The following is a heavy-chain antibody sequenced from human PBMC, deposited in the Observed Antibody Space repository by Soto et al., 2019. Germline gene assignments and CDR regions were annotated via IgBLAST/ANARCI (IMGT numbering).Heavy chain of an antibody. CDR1: GFTVSSNY. D-gene: IGHD6-13*01. V-gene: IGHV3-53*01. CDR2: IYSGGST. CDR3: ASESYSSSWYGEYFQH. Sequence: GGSLRLSCAASGFTVSSNYVSWVRQAPGTGLEWVSVIYSGGSTYYADSVKGRFTISRDNSKNTLYLQMNSLRAEDTAVYYCASESYSSSWYGEYFQHWGQGTLVTVSS. J-gene: IGHJ1*01.